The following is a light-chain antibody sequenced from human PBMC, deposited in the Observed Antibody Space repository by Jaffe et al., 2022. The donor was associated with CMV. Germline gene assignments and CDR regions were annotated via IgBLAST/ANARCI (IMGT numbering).Light chain of an antibody. CDR1: RSNIEIKT. CDR2: FNN. V-gene: IGLV1-44*01. CDR3: ATWVDSLKSVV. Sequence: QFALTQPPSASGTPGQRVTISCSGGRSNIEIKTVSWYQQVPGATPKLLISFNNERPSGVPDRFSGSKSGTSAALAISGLQPEDEADYYCATWVDSLKSVVFGGGTKLTVL. J-gene: IGLJ2*01.